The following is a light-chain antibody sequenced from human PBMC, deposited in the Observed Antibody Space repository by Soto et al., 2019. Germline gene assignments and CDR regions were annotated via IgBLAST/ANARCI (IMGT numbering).Light chain of an antibody. J-gene: IGLJ2*01. V-gene: IGLV1-44*01. Sequence: QSVLTQPPSASGAPGQRVTISCSGSSSNIETNTVDWYQHLPGTAPKVLIFNNNQRPSGVPDRFSGSKSGTSASQAISGLQSEDEADYYCAVWDDSLSGMVFGGGTKLTVL. CDR2: NNN. CDR1: SSNIETNT. CDR3: AVWDDSLSGMV.